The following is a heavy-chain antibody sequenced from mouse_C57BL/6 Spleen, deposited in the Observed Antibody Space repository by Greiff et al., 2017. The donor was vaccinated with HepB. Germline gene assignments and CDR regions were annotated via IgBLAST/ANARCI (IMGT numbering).Heavy chain of an antibody. CDR3: ARYYDYDERGYFDY. J-gene: IGHJ2*01. CDR1: GFTFSDYG. V-gene: IGHV5-17*01. CDR2: ISSGSSTI. D-gene: IGHD2-4*01. Sequence: EVQRVESGGGLVKPGGSLKLSCAASGFTFSDYGMHWVRQAPEKGLEWVAYISSGSSTIYYADTVKGRFTISRDNAKNTLFLQRTSLRSEDTAMYYCARYYDYDERGYFDYWGQGTTLTVSS.